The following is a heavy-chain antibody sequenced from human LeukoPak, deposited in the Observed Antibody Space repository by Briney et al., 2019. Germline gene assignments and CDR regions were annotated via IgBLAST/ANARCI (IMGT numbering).Heavy chain of an antibody. CDR3: AREHYDILTGYYRRYYYYMDV. V-gene: IGHV4-34*01. CDR2: INHSGST. Sequence: SETLSLTCAVYGGSFSGYYWSWIRQPPGKGLEWIGEINHSGSTNYNPSLKSRVTISGDTSKNQFSLKLSSVTAADTAVYYCAREHYDILTGYYRRYYYYMDVWGKGTTVTVSS. D-gene: IGHD3-9*01. CDR1: GGSFSGYY. J-gene: IGHJ6*03.